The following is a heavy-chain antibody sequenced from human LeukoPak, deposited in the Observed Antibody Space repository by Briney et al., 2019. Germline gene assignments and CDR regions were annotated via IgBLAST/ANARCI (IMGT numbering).Heavy chain of an antibody. Sequence: GGSLRLSCATSGFTFTTYAMGWVRQAPGKGLEWVSTISGSGGGTYYADSVKGRFTISRDNPKNTLYLQMNSLRVEDTAVYYCAKGGGLIGSSSVGYWGQGALATVSS. CDR3: AKGGGLIGSSSVGY. D-gene: IGHD1-26*01. V-gene: IGHV3-23*01. CDR2: ISGSGGGT. J-gene: IGHJ4*02. CDR1: GFTFTTYA.